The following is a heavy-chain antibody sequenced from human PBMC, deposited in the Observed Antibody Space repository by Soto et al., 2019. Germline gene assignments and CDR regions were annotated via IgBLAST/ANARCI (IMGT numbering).Heavy chain of an antibody. V-gene: IGHV3-30*18. CDR1: GFTFSSYG. CDR3: AKDRGYGDTRLFDY. Sequence: VQLVASGGGVVQPGRSLRLSCAASGFTFSSYGMHWVRQAPGKGLEWVAVISYDGSNKYYADSVKGRFTISRDNSKNTLYLQMNSLRAEDTAVYYCAKDRGYGDTRLFDYWGQGTLVTVSS. CDR2: ISYDGSNK. J-gene: IGHJ4*02. D-gene: IGHD4-17*01.